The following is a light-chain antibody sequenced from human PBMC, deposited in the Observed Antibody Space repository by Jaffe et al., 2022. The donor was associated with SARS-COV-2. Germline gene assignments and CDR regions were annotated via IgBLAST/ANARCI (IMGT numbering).Light chain of an antibody. Sequence: QSVLTQPPSASGTPGQRVTISCSGSSSNIGSKTLNWYQQLPGTAPKLLIYNDDQRPSGVPDRFSGSKSGTSASLAISGLQSEDEADYYCATWDDSLNGPVFGGGTKLTVL. CDR2: NDD. CDR3: ATWDDSLNGPV. CDR1: SSNIGSKT. V-gene: IGLV1-44*01. J-gene: IGLJ3*02.